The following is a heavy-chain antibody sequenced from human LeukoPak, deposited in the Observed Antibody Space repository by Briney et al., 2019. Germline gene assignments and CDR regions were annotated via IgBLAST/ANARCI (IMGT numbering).Heavy chain of an antibody. V-gene: IGHV3-21*01. CDR2: ISGSSSYI. J-gene: IGHJ5*02. CDR3: AREGYGVLDT. CDR1: GFTFSSYS. D-gene: IGHD4-17*01. Sequence: GGSLRLSCAASGFTFSSYSMNWVRQAPGKGLEWVSSISGSSSYINYADSVKGRFTISRDNAKNSLYLQMNSLRAEDTAVYYCAREGYGVLDTWGQGTLVTVSS.